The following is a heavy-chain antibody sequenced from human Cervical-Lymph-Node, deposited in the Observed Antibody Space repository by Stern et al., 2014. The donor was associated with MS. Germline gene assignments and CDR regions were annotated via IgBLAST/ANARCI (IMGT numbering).Heavy chain of an antibody. J-gene: IGHJ5*02. D-gene: IGHD1-20*01. CDR1: GYTFTDNY. CDR3: ARDNWKDNWFDP. V-gene: IGHV1-46*01. CDR2: INPSGGAT. Sequence: QVQLVQSGAEVTKPGASVKIYCMASGYTFTDNYIHWVRQAPGEGLEWLGMINPSGGATKYAQQFQGRVTMTRDKATSTVYMDLSSLRSGDTAVYYCARDNWKDNWFDPWGQGTLVTVSS.